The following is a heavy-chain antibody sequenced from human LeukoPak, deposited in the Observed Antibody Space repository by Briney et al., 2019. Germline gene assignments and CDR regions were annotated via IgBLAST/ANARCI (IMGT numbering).Heavy chain of an antibody. D-gene: IGHD1-26*01. CDR2: LDYTGNT. V-gene: IGHV4-39*01. J-gene: IGHJ4*02. CDR3: ASKSYSGSYTFDY. Sequence: SETLSLTCTVSGDSISISNYYWGWIRQPPGKGLEWIGSLDYTGNTYYNPSLKSRVTISVDTSKNQFSLKLNSVTAADTAVYYCASKSYSGSYTFDYWGQGTLVTVSS. CDR1: GDSISISNYY.